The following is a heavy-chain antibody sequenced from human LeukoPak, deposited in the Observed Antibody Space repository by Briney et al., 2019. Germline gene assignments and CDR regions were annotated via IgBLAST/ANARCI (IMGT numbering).Heavy chain of an antibody. Sequence: GGSLRLSCAASGFAFNSNWMSWVRQAPGKGLEWVANIKEDGSEKYYVDSVKGRFTISRDNAKNSLYLQMNNLRAEDTAVYYCASYRIGYCSGDTCYADWFDPWGQGTLVTVSS. D-gene: IGHD2-15*01. CDR2: IKEDGSEK. J-gene: IGHJ5*02. CDR3: ASYRIGYCSGDTCYADWFDP. CDR1: GFAFNSNW. V-gene: IGHV3-7*01.